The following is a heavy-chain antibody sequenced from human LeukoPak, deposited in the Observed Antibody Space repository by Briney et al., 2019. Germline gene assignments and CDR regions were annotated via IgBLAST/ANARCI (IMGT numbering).Heavy chain of an antibody. CDR3: ARTRRGSGYHAFDI. CDR2: INPNSGGT. V-gene: IGHV1-2*02. Sequence: ASVKVSCKASGYTFTGYYMHWVRQAPGQGLEWMGWINPNSGGTNYAQKFQGRVTITRDTSISTAYMELSRLRSDDTAVDYGARTRRGSGYHAFDIWGQGAMVTVSS. J-gene: IGHJ3*02. D-gene: IGHD3-22*01. CDR1: GYTFTGYY.